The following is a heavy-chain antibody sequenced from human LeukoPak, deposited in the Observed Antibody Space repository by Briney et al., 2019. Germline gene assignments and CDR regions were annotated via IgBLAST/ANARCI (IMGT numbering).Heavy chain of an antibody. CDR3: ARDGSNGLLDY. V-gene: IGHV1-18*01. Sequence: ASVKVSCKASGYTFITYVISWVRQAPGQGLEWMGWISAYNGNTNYAQKLQGRVTMTTDTSTNTAYMELMSLRSDDTAVYYCARDGSNGLLDYWGQGTLVTVSS. D-gene: IGHD1-1*01. J-gene: IGHJ4*02. CDR2: ISAYNGNT. CDR1: GYTFITYV.